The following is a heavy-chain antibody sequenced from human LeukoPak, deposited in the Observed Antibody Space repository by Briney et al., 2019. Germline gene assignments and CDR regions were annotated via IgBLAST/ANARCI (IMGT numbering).Heavy chain of an antibody. CDR2: IHYSGNT. Sequence: PSETLSLTCTVSGGSINSYYWNWIRQSPGKGLEWIGYIHYSGNTNYNPSLKSRVTISVDTSKNQVSLRLSSVTAADTALYYCARREMSAISGAFDIWGQGTMVTVSS. D-gene: IGHD5-24*01. CDR1: GGSINSYY. CDR3: ARREMSAISGAFDI. V-gene: IGHV4-59*01. J-gene: IGHJ3*02.